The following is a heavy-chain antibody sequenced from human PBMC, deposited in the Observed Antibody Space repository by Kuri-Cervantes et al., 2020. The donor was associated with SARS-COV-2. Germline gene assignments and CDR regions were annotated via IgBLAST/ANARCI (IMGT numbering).Heavy chain of an antibody. CDR3: ARVGAVGTDYYFDQ. CDR1: GASINNYY. V-gene: IGHV4-59*01. Sequence: SETLSLTCTVFGASINNYYWSWIRQPPGKGLEWIAYIHHSGSSNYNSSLESRVTMSVDTSKSQLSLKLNSVTAADTAVYYCARVGAVGTDYYFDQWGQGTLVTVSS. D-gene: IGHD1-26*01. J-gene: IGHJ4*02. CDR2: IHHSGSS.